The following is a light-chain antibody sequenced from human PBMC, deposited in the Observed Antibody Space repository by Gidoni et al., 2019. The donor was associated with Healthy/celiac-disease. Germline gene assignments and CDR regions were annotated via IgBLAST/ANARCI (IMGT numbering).Light chain of an antibody. CDR3: AAWDDSLNGPVV. J-gene: IGLJ2*01. CDR1: SSNIGSNP. CDR2: SNN. Sequence: QSVLTQPPSASGTPGQRVTISCSGSSSNIGSNPVNWYPQLPGTAPKLLIYSNNQRPSGVPDRFSGSKSGTSASLAISGLQSEDEADYYCAAWDDSLNGPVVFGGGTKLTVL. V-gene: IGLV1-44*01.